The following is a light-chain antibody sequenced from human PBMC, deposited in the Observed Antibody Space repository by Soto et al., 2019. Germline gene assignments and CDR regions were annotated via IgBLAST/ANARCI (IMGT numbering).Light chain of an antibody. CDR3: SSYTTSGTLS. Sequence: QSALTQPASVSGSPGQSITISCTGTSSDVGRYNYVSWYQQHPGKAPKLMIYDVSNRPSGVSNRFSGSKSGDTASLTISGLQAEDEADYYCSSYTTSGTLSFGGGTKLNVL. CDR2: DVS. CDR1: SSDVGRYNY. V-gene: IGLV2-14*03. J-gene: IGLJ2*01.